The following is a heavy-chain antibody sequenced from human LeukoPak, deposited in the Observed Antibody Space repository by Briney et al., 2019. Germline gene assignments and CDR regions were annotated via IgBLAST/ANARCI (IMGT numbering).Heavy chain of an antibody. J-gene: IGHJ5*02. V-gene: IGHV3-53*05. Sequence: GGSLRHSCAASGFTVSSDYMSCVREAPGEGLEWVSVLYRGGSTYYADSVKGRFIISRDKSKKTVYLQMNSLRFQDTAMYYCARNLFDPWGQGTQVSVSP. CDR1: GFTVSSDY. CDR2: LYRGGST. CDR3: ARNLFDP.